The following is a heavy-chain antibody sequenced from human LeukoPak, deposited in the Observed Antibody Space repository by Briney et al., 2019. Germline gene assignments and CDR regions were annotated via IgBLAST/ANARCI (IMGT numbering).Heavy chain of an antibody. CDR3: AKGRGTTVTSAANY. J-gene: IGHJ4*02. CDR1: GFSFSNYG. D-gene: IGHD4-17*01. CDR2: ISGSNDNT. Sequence: GGSLRLSCAASGFSFSNYGIHWVRQAPGKGLEWVSSISGSNDNTYYADSVKDRFTISRDNSKNTLSLQMNSLRAEDTAVYYCAKGRGTTVTSAANYWGQGTLVTVSS. V-gene: IGHV3-23*01.